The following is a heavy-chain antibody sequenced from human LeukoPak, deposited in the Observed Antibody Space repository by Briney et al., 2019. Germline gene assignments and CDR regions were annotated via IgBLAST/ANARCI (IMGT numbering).Heavy chain of an antibody. D-gene: IGHD2-2*01. Sequence: SETLSLTCTVSGGSISSGGYYWSWIRQHPGKGLEWIGYIYYSGSTYYNPSLKSRVTISVDTSKNQFSLKLSSVTAADTAVYYCARRSTSCLDYWGQGTLVTVSS. CDR3: ARRSTSCLDY. V-gene: IGHV4-31*03. J-gene: IGHJ4*02. CDR2: IYYSGST. CDR1: GGSISSGGYY.